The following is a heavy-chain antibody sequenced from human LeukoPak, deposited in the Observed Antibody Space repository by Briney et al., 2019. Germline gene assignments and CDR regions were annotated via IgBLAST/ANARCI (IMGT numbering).Heavy chain of an antibody. CDR1: GFTFSSYW. J-gene: IGHJ4*02. V-gene: IGHV3-74*01. Sequence: GGSLRLSCAASGFTFSSYWMHWVRQAPGKGLVWVSHIKSDGSSTSYAGSVKGRFTISRDNAKNTLYLQTNSLRAEDTAVYYCARDRGYTQDYWGQGTLVTVSS. CDR3: ARDRGYTQDY. CDR2: IKSDGSST. D-gene: IGHD5-12*01.